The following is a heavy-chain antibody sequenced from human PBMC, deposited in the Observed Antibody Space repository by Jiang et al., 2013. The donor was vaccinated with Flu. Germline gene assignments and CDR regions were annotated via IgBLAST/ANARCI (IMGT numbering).Heavy chain of an antibody. V-gene: IGHV5-51*01. CDR3: ARFGRKHNSEFDY. D-gene: IGHD3-16*01. CDR2: IYPGDSDT. Sequence: IIYPGDSDTRYSPSFQGQVTISADKSISTAYLQWSSLKASDTAMYYCARFGRKHNSEFDYWGQGTLVTVSS. J-gene: IGHJ4*02.